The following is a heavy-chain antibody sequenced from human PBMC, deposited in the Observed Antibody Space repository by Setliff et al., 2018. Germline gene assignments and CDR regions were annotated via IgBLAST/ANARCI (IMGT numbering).Heavy chain of an antibody. CDR1: GYTFTNYG. D-gene: IGHD2-2*01. CDR3: AIVVPALTYYYYGMDV. CDR2: IGAYNGNT. Sequence: GASVKVSCKASGYTFTNYGVTWVRQAPGQGLEWMGWIGAYNGNTYNAHKFQGRVTMTSDTSTSTAYMELSSLRSEDTAVYYCAIVVPALTYYYYGMDVWGQGTTVTVSS. V-gene: IGHV1-18*01. J-gene: IGHJ6*02.